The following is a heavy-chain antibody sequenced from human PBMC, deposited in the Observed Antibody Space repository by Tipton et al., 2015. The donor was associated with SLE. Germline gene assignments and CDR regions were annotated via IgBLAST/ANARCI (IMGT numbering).Heavy chain of an antibody. CDR3: ARCEIFGDSNWFDP. CDR1: GGSISSYY. Sequence: TLSLTCTVSGGSISSYYWSWIRQPPGKGLEWIGYIYYSGSTNYNPSLRRRVTMSVDKSKNQFSLKLSSVTAADTAVYYCARCEIFGDSNWFDPWGQGTLVTVSS. D-gene: IGHD3-3*01. V-gene: IGHV4-59*12. J-gene: IGHJ5*02. CDR2: IYYSGST.